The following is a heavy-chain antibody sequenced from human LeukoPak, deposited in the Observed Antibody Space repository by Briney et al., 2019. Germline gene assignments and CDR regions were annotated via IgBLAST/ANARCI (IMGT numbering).Heavy chain of an antibody. D-gene: IGHD3-10*01. J-gene: IGHJ4*02. CDR3: ARFGITVVRGGKYYFDY. Sequence: PSETLSLTCTVSGGSISNYYWSWIRQPLGKGLEWIGHIYYSGATKYNPSLKSRITTSVDTSKNHFSLMLSSVTAADTTVYYCARFGITVVRGGKYYFDYWGQGTLVTVSS. V-gene: IGHV4-59*08. CDR1: GGSISNYY. CDR2: IYYSGAT.